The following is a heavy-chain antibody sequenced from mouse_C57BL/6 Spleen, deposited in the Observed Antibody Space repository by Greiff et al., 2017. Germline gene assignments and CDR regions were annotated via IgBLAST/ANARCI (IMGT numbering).Heavy chain of an antibody. CDR3: ARRGFITTVVAPFDY. CDR2: IDPSDSYT. J-gene: IGHJ2*01. Sequence: QVQLQQPGAELVMPGASVKLSCKASGYTFTSYWMHWVKQRPGQGLEWIGEIDPSDSYTTYNQKFKGKSTLTVDKSSSTAYMQLSSLTSEDSAVYYCARRGFITTVVAPFDYWGQGTTLTVSS. D-gene: IGHD1-1*01. V-gene: IGHV1-69*01. CDR1: GYTFTSYW.